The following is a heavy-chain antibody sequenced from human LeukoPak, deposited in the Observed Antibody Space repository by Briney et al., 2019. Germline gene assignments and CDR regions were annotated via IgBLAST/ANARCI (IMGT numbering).Heavy chain of an antibody. V-gene: IGHV3-7*01. D-gene: IGHD5-12*01. CDR1: RFTFSRYW. J-gene: IGHJ3*02. Sequence: GGSLRLSCAASRFTFSRYWMSWVCQAPGKGLEWVANIKQDGSEKYYVDSVKGRFTISRDNAKNLLYLQMNSLRAEDTAVFYCGRDRSSGYDDAFDIWGQGTMVTVSS. CDR3: GRDRSSGYDDAFDI. CDR2: IKQDGSEK.